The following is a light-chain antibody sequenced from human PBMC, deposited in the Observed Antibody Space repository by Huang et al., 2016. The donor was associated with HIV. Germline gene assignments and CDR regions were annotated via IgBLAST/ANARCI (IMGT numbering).Light chain of an antibody. CDR2: GAA. V-gene: IGKV3-20*01. Sequence: EIVLTQSPDTLSLSPGERATVSCRASQSVTRNYLAWYQQRPGQAPKLLIYGAATRATGIPDRFSVSGSGTDFTLTISRLAPEDFAVYYCQQFGSSPPYSFGQGTKLEIK. CDR3: QQFGSSPPYS. J-gene: IGKJ2*03. CDR1: QSVTRNY.